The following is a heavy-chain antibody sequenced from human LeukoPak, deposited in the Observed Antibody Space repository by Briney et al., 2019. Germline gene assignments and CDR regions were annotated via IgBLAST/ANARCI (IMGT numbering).Heavy chain of an antibody. CDR1: GVTFSNHA. CDR3: ARDCSGGSCIEYFQH. V-gene: IGHV3-23*01. CDR2: ITGSGGST. J-gene: IGHJ1*01. D-gene: IGHD2-15*01. Sequence: GGSLRLSCAASGVTFSNHAMSWVRQAPGKGLEWVSGITGSGGSTYHAESVKGRFTISRDNAKNSLYLQMNSLRAEDTAVYYCARDCSGGSCIEYFQHWGQGTLVTVSS.